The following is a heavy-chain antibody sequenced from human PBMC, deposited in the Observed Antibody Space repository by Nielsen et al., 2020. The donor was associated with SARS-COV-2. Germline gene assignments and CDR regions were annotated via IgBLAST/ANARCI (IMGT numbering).Heavy chain of an antibody. J-gene: IGHJ6*02. V-gene: IGHV3-7*01. D-gene: IGHD6-19*01. CDR2: IKEDGGEK. CDR1: GLTFSSYW. CDR3: ARDSSGWYALTTYYYYGMDV. Sequence: GESLKISCAASGLTFSSYWMSWVRQAPGKGLEWVANIKEDGGEKHYVDSVKGRFTISRDNAKNSLYLQMNSLRAEDTAVYYCARDSSGWYALTTYYYYGMDVWGQGTTVTVSS.